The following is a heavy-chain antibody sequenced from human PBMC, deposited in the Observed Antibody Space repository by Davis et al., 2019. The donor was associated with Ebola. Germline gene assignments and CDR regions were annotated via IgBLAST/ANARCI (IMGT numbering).Heavy chain of an antibody. CDR2: IYDSGST. CDR3: ARHSSSPNSHGMDV. CDR1: GGSITGSNW. D-gene: IGHD6-13*01. V-gene: IGHV4-4*02. J-gene: IGHJ6*04. Sequence: SETLSLTCTVSGGSITGSNWWSWVRQTPGKGLEWLGEIYDSGSTNYNPSLKSRVTMSVDTSKNQFSLKLSSVTAADTAVYYCARHSSSPNSHGMDVWGKGTTVTVSS.